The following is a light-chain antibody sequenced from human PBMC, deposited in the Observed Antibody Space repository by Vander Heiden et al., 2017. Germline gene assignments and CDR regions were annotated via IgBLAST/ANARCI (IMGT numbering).Light chain of an antibody. V-gene: IGLV2-23*02. CDR1: SSDGGSYNL. CDR3: CSYASSSTLV. J-gene: IGLJ3*02. Sequence: QSALTQPASVSGSPGQPITISCTGTSSDGGSYNLVSWYQQHPGKATNPMIYEVSKRPSGVSNRFSGSKSGTTASPTISGLQAEDEADYYCCSYASSSTLVFGGGTKLTVL. CDR2: EVS.